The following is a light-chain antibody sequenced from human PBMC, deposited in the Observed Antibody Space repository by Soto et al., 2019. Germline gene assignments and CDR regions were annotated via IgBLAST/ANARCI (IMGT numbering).Light chain of an antibody. CDR2: DNN. V-gene: IGLV1-51*01. J-gene: IGLJ1*01. Sequence: QSALTQPASVSGSPGQSITISCTGTTNDIGGYKYVSWYQQLPGTAPELLIYDNNKRPSGIPDRFSGSKSGTSATLVITGLQTGDEADYYCGTRDSSRTGYVFGTGTKLTVL. CDR3: GTRDSSRTGYV. CDR1: TNDIGGYKY.